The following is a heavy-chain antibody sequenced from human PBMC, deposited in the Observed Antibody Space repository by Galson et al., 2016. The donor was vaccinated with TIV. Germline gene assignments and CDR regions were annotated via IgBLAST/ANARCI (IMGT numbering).Heavy chain of an antibody. CDR3: ARDRFGAHEAGGSLFDD. Sequence: SLRLSCAASEFTFSSYAMSWVRQAPGKGLEWVSSISSFGGSAYYAHSVKGRFTISRDNSQLFLQMNSLRAEDTAVYYCARDRFGAHEAGGSLFDDWGQGTLVTVSS. V-gene: IGHV3-23*01. D-gene: IGHD2-15*01. CDR2: ISSFGGSA. J-gene: IGHJ4*02. CDR1: EFTFSSYA.